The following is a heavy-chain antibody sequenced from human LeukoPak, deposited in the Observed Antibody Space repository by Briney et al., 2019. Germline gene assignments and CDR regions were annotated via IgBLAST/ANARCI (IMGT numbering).Heavy chain of an antibody. CDR2: MNPNSGNT. Sequence: ASVKVSXKASGYTFTSYDINWVRQATGQGLEWMGWMNPNSGNTGYAQKFQGRVTMTRNTSISTAYMELSSLRSEDTAVYYCARGGRYCSSTSCSNWFDPWGQGTLVTVSS. D-gene: IGHD2-2*01. J-gene: IGHJ5*02. CDR1: GYTFTSYD. V-gene: IGHV1-8*01. CDR3: ARGGRYCSSTSCSNWFDP.